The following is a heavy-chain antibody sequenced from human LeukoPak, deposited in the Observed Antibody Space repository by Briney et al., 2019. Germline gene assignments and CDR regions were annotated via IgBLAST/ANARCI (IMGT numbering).Heavy chain of an antibody. D-gene: IGHD6-13*01. Sequence: ASVKVSCKASGYTFTGYYMHWVRQAPGQGLEWMGWINPNSGGTNYAQKFQGRVTMTRDTSISTAYMELSRLRSDDTAVYYCARAISSSWSCLFSPWGQGTLVTVSS. CDR3: ARAISSSWSCLFSP. V-gene: IGHV1-2*02. CDR1: GYTFTGYY. J-gene: IGHJ5*02. CDR2: INPNSGGT.